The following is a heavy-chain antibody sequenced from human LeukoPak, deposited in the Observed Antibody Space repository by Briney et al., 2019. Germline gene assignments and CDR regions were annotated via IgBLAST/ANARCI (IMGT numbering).Heavy chain of an antibody. CDR2: INPSGGST. Sequence: ASVKVSCKASGYTFTSYYMHWVRQAPGQGLEWMGIINPSGGSTSYAQKFQGRVTITADGSTSTAYMELSSLRSEDTAVYYCARGVGKRGYSYGSYYYYGMDVWGQGTTVTVSS. J-gene: IGHJ6*02. V-gene: IGHV1-46*01. CDR1: GYTFTSYY. D-gene: IGHD5-18*01. CDR3: ARGVGKRGYSYGSYYYYGMDV.